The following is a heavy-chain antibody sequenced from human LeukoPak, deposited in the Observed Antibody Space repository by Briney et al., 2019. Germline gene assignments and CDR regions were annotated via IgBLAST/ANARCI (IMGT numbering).Heavy chain of an antibody. V-gene: IGHV3-7*05. D-gene: IGHD3-10*01. CDR1: GFTFSSYW. J-gene: IGHJ4*02. Sequence: PGGSPRLSCAASGFTFSSYWMSWVRQAPGKGLEWVANIKQDGSEKYYVDSVKGRFTISRDNAKNSLYLQMNSLRAEDTAVYYCARDRVTMVRGVNYYFDYWGQGTLVTVSS. CDR3: ARDRVTMVRGVNYYFDY. CDR2: IKQDGSEK.